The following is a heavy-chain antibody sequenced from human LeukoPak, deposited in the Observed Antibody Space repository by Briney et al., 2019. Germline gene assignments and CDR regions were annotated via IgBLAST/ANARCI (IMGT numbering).Heavy chain of an antibody. Sequence: SETLSLTCTVSGDSISRGGYYWSWIRQHPGKGLEWIGYIYYSGSSYYNPSLRSRVTISLDTSKNQFSLKLSSVTAADTAVYYCARDESNGAGRFDSWGLGTLVTVSS. CDR3: ARDESNGAGRFDS. V-gene: IGHV4-31*03. J-gene: IGHJ4*02. CDR1: GDSISRGGYY. D-gene: IGHD4-17*01. CDR2: IYYSGSS.